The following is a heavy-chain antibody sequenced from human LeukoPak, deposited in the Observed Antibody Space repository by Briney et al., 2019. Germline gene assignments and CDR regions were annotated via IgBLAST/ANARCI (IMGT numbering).Heavy chain of an antibody. CDR1: GFTFNRDW. CDR2: ISGSGGST. D-gene: IGHD6-13*01. CDR3: ANVQQLVPQFDY. J-gene: IGHJ4*02. V-gene: IGHV3-23*01. Sequence: GGSLRLSCTASGFTFNRDWTAWVRQAPGKGLEWVSAISGSGGSTYYADSVKGRFTISRDNSKNTLYLQMNSLRAEDTAVYYCANVQQLVPQFDYWGQGTLVTVSS.